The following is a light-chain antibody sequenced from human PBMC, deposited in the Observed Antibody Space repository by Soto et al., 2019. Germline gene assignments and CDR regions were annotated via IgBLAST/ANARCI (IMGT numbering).Light chain of an antibody. CDR3: QQGRNWPPRT. Sequence: EVVLTQSPATLSLSPGESATLSCRASESVSTYLAWYQPRPGQAPRLLMYDVSNRAAGIPARFSGSGSGTDFTLTISSLEPEDFAIYYCQQGRNWPPRTFGQGTKVDIK. CDR2: DVS. V-gene: IGKV3-11*01. CDR1: ESVSTY. J-gene: IGKJ1*01.